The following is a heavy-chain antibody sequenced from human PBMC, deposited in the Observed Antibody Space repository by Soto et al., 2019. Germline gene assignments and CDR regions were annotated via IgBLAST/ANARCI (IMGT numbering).Heavy chain of an antibody. Sequence: SETLSLTCTVSGGSISSWYWSWIRQPPGKGLEWIGYIYYSGSTNYNPSLKSRVTISVDTSKNQFSLKLSSVTAAGTAVYYCARVYGRGAFDIWGQGTMVTGSS. CDR3: ARVYGRGAFDI. J-gene: IGHJ3*02. CDR1: GGSISSWY. V-gene: IGHV4-59*01. CDR2: IYYSGST. D-gene: IGHD2-2*02.